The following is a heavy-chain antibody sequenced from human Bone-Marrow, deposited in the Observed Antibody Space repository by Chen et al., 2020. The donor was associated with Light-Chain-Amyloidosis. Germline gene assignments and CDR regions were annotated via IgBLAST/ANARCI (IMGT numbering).Heavy chain of an antibody. D-gene: IGHD5-12*01. CDR3: ARRRDGYNFDY. Sequence: EVQLEQSGPEVKKPGESLKISWKGSGSTFPNYWIGWVRQMPGKGLEWMGVIYPDDSDARYSPSVEGQVTISADKSITTAYLQWRSLKASDTAMYYCARRRDGYNFDYWGQGTLVTVSS. CDR2: IYPDDSDA. V-gene: IGHV5-51*01. J-gene: IGHJ4*02. CDR1: GSTFPNYW.